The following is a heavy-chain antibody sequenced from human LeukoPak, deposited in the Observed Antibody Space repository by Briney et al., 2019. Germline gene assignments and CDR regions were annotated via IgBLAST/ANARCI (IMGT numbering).Heavy chain of an antibody. D-gene: IGHD5-18*01. CDR2: IKEDGSEK. J-gene: IGHJ4*02. CDR3: AMYNYGNPSAPYFFDY. CDR1: GFTFSRYW. Sequence: GGSLRLSCAASGFTFSRYWMSWVRQAPGKGLEWVANIKEDGSEKYYVDSVRGRFTISRDNAKNSLYLQMNSLRAEGTAVYYCAMYNYGNPSAPYFFDYWGQGTLVTVSS. V-gene: IGHV3-7*03.